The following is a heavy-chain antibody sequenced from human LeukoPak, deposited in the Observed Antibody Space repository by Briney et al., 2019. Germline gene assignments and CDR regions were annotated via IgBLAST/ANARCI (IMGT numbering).Heavy chain of an antibody. CDR3: ARARSPDYGSGSYGY. CDR1: GFTFSSCW. Sequence: GGSLRLSCAASGFTFSSCWMSWVRQAPGKGLEWVANIKQDGSEKYYVDSVKGRFTISRDNAKNSLYLQMNSLRAEDTAVYYCARARSPDYGSGSYGYWGQGTLVTVSS. D-gene: IGHD3-10*01. CDR2: IKQDGSEK. V-gene: IGHV3-7*01. J-gene: IGHJ4*02.